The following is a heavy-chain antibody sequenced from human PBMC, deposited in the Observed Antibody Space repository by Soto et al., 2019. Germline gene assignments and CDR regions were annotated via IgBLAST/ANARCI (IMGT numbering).Heavy chain of an antibody. CDR3: ARVSYYDFWSGYYLTYYYYYMDV. CDR2: MNPNSGNT. CDR1: GYTFTSYD. J-gene: IGHJ6*03. Sequence: QVPLVQSGAEVKKPGASVKVSCKASGYTFTSYDINWVRQATGQGLEWMGWMNPNSGNTGYAQKFQGRVTMTRNTSISTAYMELSSLRSEDTAVYYCARVSYYDFWSGYYLTYYYYYMDVWGKGTTVTVSS. D-gene: IGHD3-3*01. V-gene: IGHV1-8*01.